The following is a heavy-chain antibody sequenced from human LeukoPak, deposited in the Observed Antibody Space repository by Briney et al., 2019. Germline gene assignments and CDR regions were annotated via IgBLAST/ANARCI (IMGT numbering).Heavy chain of an antibody. CDR2: INPNSGGT. CDR3: ARDSSPGTFDI. V-gene: IGHV1-2*06. CDR1: GYTFTGYY. J-gene: IGHJ3*02. Sequence: ASVKVSCKASGYTFTGYYMHWVRQAPGQGLEWMGRINPNSGGTNYAQKFQGRVTMTRDTSTSTAYMELSRLRSDDTAVYYCARDSSPGTFDIWGQGTMVTVSS. D-gene: IGHD2-2*01.